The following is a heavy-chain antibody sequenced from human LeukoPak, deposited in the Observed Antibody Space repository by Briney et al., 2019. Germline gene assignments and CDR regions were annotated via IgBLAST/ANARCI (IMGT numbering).Heavy chain of an antibody. CDR3: ARQASWLPSFDL. CDR1: GGSISGYY. Sequence: SGTLSLTCTVSGGSISGYYWSWIRQPPGKGLEWVGYIYYSGSTNYNPSLKSRVTISVDTSENQFSLKLSSVTAADTAVYFSARQASWLPSFDLWGRGTLVTVSS. V-gene: IGHV4-59*08. J-gene: IGHJ2*01. D-gene: IGHD6-13*01. CDR2: IYYSGST.